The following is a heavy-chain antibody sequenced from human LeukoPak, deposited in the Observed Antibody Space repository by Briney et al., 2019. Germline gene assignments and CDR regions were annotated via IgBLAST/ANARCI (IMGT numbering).Heavy chain of an antibody. CDR1: GFTFSSYA. D-gene: IGHD6-19*01. CDR2: ISGSGGST. CDR3: ARDLIIAVAVYTQSWFDP. Sequence: GGSLRLSCAASGFTFSSYAMSWVRQAPGKGLEWVSAISGSGGSTYYADSVKGRFTISRDNSKNTLYLQMNSLRAEDTAVYYCARDLIIAVAVYTQSWFDPWGQGTLVTVSS. J-gene: IGHJ5*02. V-gene: IGHV3-23*01.